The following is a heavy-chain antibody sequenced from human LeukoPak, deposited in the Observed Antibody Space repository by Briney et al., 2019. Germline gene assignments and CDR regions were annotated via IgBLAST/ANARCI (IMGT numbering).Heavy chain of an antibody. CDR3: AREARFPNCGGDCYLYYFDY. V-gene: IGHV1-18*01. Sequence: ASVKVSCKASGYTFTSYGINWVRQAPGQGLEWMGWISAYNGNTNYAQKLQGRVTMTTDTSTSTAYMELRSLRSDDTAVYYCAREARFPNCGGDCYLYYFDYWGQGTLVTVSS. CDR2: ISAYNGNT. J-gene: IGHJ4*02. D-gene: IGHD2-21*02. CDR1: GYTFTSYG.